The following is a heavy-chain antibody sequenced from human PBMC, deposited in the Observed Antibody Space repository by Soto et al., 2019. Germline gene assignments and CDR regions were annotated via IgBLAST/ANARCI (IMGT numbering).Heavy chain of an antibody. D-gene: IGHD3-3*01. CDR1: GGSISSSSYY. J-gene: IGHJ4*02. CDR3: ARHKPKGGYYDFWSGYYTNYFDY. Sequence: SETLSLTCTVSGGSISSSSYYWGWIRQPPGKGLEWIGSIYYSGSTYYNPSLKSRVTISVDTSKNQFSLKLSSVTAADTAVYYCARHKPKGGYYDFWSGYYTNYFDYWGQGTLVTVSS. CDR2: IYYSGST. V-gene: IGHV4-39*01.